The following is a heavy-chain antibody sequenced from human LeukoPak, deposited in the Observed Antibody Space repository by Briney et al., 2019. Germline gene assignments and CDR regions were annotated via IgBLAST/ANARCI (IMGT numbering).Heavy chain of an antibody. Sequence: PGGSLRLSCAASGFTFSSYGMHWVRQAPGKGLEWVAFIRYDGSNKYYADSVKGRFTISRDNSKNTLYLQMNSLRAEDTAVYYCAKSPAFRMKTTGSPGLFDCWGQGTLVTVSS. CDR3: AKSPAFRMKTTGSPGLFDC. CDR1: GFTFSSYG. CDR2: IRYDGSNK. D-gene: IGHD3-9*01. V-gene: IGHV3-30*02. J-gene: IGHJ4*02.